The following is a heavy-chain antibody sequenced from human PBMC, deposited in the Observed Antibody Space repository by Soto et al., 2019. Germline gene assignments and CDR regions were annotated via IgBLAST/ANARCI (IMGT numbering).Heavy chain of an antibody. CDR1: GGSISGDH. CDR3: ASGFYDSRGYSEAFDI. D-gene: IGHD3-22*01. Sequence: ASETLSLTCTVSGGSISGDHWNWIRQPPGKGLEWIAYVSSSGSTKYNPSLKSRVTISIDTTKNQFSLRLSSVTAADTAVYYCASGFYDSRGYSEAFDIWGQGTKVT. CDR2: VSSSGST. J-gene: IGHJ3*02. V-gene: IGHV4-59*01.